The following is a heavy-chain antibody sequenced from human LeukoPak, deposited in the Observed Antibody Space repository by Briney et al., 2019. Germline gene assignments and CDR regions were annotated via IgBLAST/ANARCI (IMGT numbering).Heavy chain of an antibody. D-gene: IGHD2-8*01. CDR1: GGTFSSYA. CDR2: IIPILGIA. CDR3: AREQNGYYFDY. V-gene: IGHV1-69*04. J-gene: IGHJ4*02. Sequence: SVKVSCKASGGTFSSYAISWVRQAPGQGLEWMGRIIPILGIANYAQKFQGRVTITADKSTSTAYMELSSLRSEDTAVYYCAREQNGYYFDYWGQGTLVTVSS.